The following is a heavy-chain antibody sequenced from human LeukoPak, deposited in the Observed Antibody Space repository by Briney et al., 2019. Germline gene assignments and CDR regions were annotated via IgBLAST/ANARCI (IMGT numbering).Heavy chain of an antibody. CDR3: ATTKLVGATKVFDY. CDR1: GVSISSIHSY. V-gene: IGHV4-39*07. CDR2: IYTGSI. J-gene: IGHJ4*02. Sequence: PSETLSLTCTVSGVSISSIHSYWGWIRQTPGKGLEWIGSIYTGSIYYNPSLKSRVTISVDTSKNQFSLKLSSVTAADTAVYYCATTKLVGATKVFDYWGQGTLVTVSS. D-gene: IGHD1-26*01.